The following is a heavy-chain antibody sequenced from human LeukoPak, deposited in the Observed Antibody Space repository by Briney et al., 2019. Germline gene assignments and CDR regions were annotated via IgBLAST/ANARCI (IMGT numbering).Heavy chain of an antibody. CDR1: GFTFSSYE. CDR2: ISSSGSTI. CDR3: ARSVGYSYEYAIDI. Sequence: GGSLRLSCAASGFTFSSYEMNWVRQAPGKGLEWVSYISSSGSTIYYADSVKGRFTISRDNAKNSLYLQMNSLRAEDTAVYYCARSVGYSYEYAIDIWGQGTMVTVSS. V-gene: IGHV3-48*03. D-gene: IGHD5-18*01. J-gene: IGHJ3*02.